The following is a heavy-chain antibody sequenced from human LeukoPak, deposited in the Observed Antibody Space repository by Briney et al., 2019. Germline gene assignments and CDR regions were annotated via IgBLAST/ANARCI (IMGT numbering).Heavy chain of an antibody. CDR1: GYSFTGYF. D-gene: IGHD2-15*01. V-gene: IGHV1-2*02. J-gene: IGHJ4*02. CDR3: ARRELAASSDS. CDR2: INPHSGST. Sequence: ALVKVSCKASGYSFTGYFILWMRQAPGQGLEWLGWINPHSGSTNYAPKFQGRVTSTRDTSINTVYLEVTSLRPDDTAIYYCARRELAASSDSWGQGTLVTVSS.